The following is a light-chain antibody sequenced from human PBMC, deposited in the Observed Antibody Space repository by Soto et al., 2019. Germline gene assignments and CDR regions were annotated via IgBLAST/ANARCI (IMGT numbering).Light chain of an antibody. CDR1: QCLVHSDGIAY. CDR2: KVS. CDR3: MQGTHWPIT. J-gene: IGKJ5*01. V-gene: IGKV2-30*02. Sequence: DVVMTQSPLSLPVTLGQPASISFSSNQCLVHSDGIAYLSWFQQRPGRSPMRLIYKVSNRDSGVPARFSGSGSGTDFALKISRVEAEDVGVYYCMQGTHWPITFGQGTRLEIK.